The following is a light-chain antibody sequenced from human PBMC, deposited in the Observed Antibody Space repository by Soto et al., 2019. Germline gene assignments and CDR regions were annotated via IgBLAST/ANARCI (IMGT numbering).Light chain of an antibody. CDR1: QSVSSSY. V-gene: IGKV3-20*01. Sequence: EIVLTQSPGTLSLSPGERATLSCRASQSVSSSYLAWYHEKPGQAPRLLIYGASSRATGIPDRFSGSGSGTDFPLTISRLEPEDVAVYYCQQYGSSRTFGQGTKVEIK. CDR3: QQYGSSRT. CDR2: GAS. J-gene: IGKJ1*01.